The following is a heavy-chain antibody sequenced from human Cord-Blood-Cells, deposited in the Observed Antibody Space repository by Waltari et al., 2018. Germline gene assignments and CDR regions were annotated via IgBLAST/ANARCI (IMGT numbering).Heavy chain of an antibody. CDR2: INPNSGGT. Sequence: QVQLVQSGAEVKKPGASVKVSCKASGYTFHGYHMPWVRQAPGQGLEWMGWINPNSGGTNDAQKFQGRVTMTRDTSISTAYMELSRLRSDDTAVYYCASRPVAGIDYWGQGTLVTVSS. CDR1: GYTFHGYH. V-gene: IGHV1-2*02. D-gene: IGHD6-19*01. J-gene: IGHJ4*02. CDR3: ASRPVAGIDY.